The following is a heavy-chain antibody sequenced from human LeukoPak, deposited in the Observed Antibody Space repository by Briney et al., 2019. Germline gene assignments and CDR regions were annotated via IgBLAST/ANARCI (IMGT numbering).Heavy chain of an antibody. Sequence: SETLSLTCTVSGGSISNDYWSWIRQPPGRGLEWIGYIYYSGSTTYSPSLKSRVTISVNTSKNQFSLKLTSVTAADTAVYYCARCGDLRRSRIRFDPWGQGTLVTVSS. CDR1: GGSISNDY. J-gene: IGHJ5*02. CDR2: IYYSGST. CDR3: ARCGDLRRSRIRFDP. V-gene: IGHV4-59*01. D-gene: IGHD4-17*01.